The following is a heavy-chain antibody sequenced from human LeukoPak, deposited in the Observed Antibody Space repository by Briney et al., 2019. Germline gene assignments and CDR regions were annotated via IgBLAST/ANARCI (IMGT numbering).Heavy chain of an antibody. CDR2: IFYSGST. D-gene: IGHD2-15*01. Sequence: PSETLSLTCTVSGGSISSYYWSWIRQPPGKGLEWIGYIFYSGSTNYNPSLKSRVTISVDTSKNQFSLKLSSVTAADTAVYYCARVTRDIVVVVAAIHDAFDIWGQGTMVTVS. V-gene: IGHV4-59*08. J-gene: IGHJ3*02. CDR1: GGSISSYY. CDR3: ARVTRDIVVVVAAIHDAFDI.